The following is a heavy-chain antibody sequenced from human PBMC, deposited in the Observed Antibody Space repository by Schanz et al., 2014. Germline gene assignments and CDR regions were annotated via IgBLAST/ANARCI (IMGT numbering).Heavy chain of an antibody. D-gene: IGHD2-8*02. V-gene: IGHV1-2*02. J-gene: IGHJ3*02. CDR2: TNTNSGDT. Sequence: QVQLVQSGAEVKKPGASVKVSCTASGYIFIGYYIHWVRQAPGQGLEWMGWTNTNSGDTKIAQKFQGSVTMTRDPSISEAYMELTSLRSDDTAVYYCAREPLGCTGSGCQTYDAFDIWGQGTMVTVSS. CDR1: GYIFIGYY. CDR3: AREPLGCTGSGCQTYDAFDI.